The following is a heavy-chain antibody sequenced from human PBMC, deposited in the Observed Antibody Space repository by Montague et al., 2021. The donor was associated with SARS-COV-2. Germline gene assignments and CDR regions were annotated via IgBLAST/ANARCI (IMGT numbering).Heavy chain of an antibody. Sequence: SETLSLTCTVSGGSISSDYWSWIRQPPGKGQERRGYVYYSGSTNYNHSLKSRVTISVDTAKNQFSLKLSSVTAADTAVYYYAGGFDYWGQGTLVTVSS. CDR3: AGGFDY. V-gene: IGHV4-59*13. J-gene: IGHJ4*02. CDR1: GGSISSDY. CDR2: VYYSGST.